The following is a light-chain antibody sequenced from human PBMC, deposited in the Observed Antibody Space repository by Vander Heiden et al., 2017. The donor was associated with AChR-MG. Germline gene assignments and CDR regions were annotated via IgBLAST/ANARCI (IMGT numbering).Light chain of an antibody. CDR1: QPIRAY. J-gene: IGKJ4*01. V-gene: IGKV3-11*01. CDR3: QQRKNWPSVT. CDR2: DAS. Sequence: EIALTQSPATLSLSPGQRATLSCRASQPIRAYLAWYQHRPGQAPRLLIYDASNRATGIPGRFSGSGFGTDFTLTINSLESEDSAVYYCQQRKNWPSVTFGGGTKVEIK.